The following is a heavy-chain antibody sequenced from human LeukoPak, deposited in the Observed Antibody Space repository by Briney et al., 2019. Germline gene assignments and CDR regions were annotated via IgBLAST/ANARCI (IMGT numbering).Heavy chain of an antibody. CDR1: GGSISSYY. Sequence: SETLSHTCTVSGGSISSYYWSWIRQSAGKGLEWIGRIYTSGSINYNPSLKSRVTMSVDTSKNQFSLKLSSVTAADTAVYYCARSGQQLVHAWLDPWGQGTLVTVSS. CDR2: IYTSGSI. V-gene: IGHV4-4*07. J-gene: IGHJ5*02. D-gene: IGHD6-13*01. CDR3: ARSGQQLVHAWLDP.